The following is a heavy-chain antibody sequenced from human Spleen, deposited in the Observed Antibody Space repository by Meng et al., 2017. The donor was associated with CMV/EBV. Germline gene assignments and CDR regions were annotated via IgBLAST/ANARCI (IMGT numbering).Heavy chain of an antibody. CDR2: IYYSGST. D-gene: IGHD2-15*01. CDR3: ARLLYYYGMDV. CDR1: GYSISSGYY. Sequence: SETLSLTCTVSGYSISSGYYWGWIRQPPGKGLEWIGYIYYSGSTYYNPSLKSRVTISVDTSKNQFSLKLSSVTAADTAVYYCARLLYYYGMDVWGQGTTVTVSS. V-gene: IGHV4-31*03. J-gene: IGHJ6*02.